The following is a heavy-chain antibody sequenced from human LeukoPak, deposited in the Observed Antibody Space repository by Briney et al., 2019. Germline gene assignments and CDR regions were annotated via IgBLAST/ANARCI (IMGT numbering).Heavy chain of an antibody. D-gene: IGHD2-2*01. V-gene: IGHV3-53*01. CDR1: GFTFSSAY. Sequence: GGSLRLSCAASGFTFSSAYVSWVRQAPGKGLEWVSSIYGGDNREYSDSVKGRFTISRDDSKNTVSLQMSSLRVEDTAVYYCARGPTVSSTWDYWGQGTLVTVSP. CDR3: ARGPTVSSTWDY. J-gene: IGHJ4*02. CDR2: IYGGDNR.